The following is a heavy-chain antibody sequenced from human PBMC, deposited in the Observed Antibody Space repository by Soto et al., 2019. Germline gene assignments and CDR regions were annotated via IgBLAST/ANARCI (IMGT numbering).Heavy chain of an antibody. Sequence: QVQLQESGPGLVKPSQTLSLTCTVSGGSISSGGYYWSWIRQHPGKGLEWIGYIYYSGSTYYNPSLKSRVTISVDTSKNQFSLKLSSVTAADTAVYYCARLATEGFIAVAGTEGNFDYWGQGTLVTVSS. CDR2: IYYSGST. D-gene: IGHD6-19*01. J-gene: IGHJ4*02. V-gene: IGHV4-31*03. CDR1: GGSISSGGYY. CDR3: ARLATEGFIAVAGTEGNFDY.